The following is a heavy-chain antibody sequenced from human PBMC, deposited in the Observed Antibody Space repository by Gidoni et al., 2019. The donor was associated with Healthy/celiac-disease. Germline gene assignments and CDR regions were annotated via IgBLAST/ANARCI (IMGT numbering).Heavy chain of an antibody. J-gene: IGHJ4*02. CDR2: INHRGST. V-gene: IGHV4-34*01. CDR1: GGSFSGYY. CDR3: ARVGKWGYSYRTGPLDY. Sequence: QVQLQQWGAGLLKPSETLSLTCAVYGGSFSGYYWSWIRQPPGKGLEWIGEINHRGSTNYNPSLKSRVTISVDTSKNQFSLKLSSVTAADTAVYYCARVGKWGYSYRTGPLDYWGQGTLVTVSS. D-gene: IGHD5-18*01.